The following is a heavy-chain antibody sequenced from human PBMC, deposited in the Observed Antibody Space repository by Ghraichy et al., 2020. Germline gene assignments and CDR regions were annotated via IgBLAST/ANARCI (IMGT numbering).Heavy chain of an antibody. V-gene: IGHV3-23*01. CDR3: AKSGSGWSGFWGS. D-gene: IGHD6-19*01. Sequence: GGSLRLSCAASGFTFSTYTMSWVRRAPGKGLDWVSAISGSGGNIYHAESVKGRFTISRDNAKNIVYLQMNSLRPEDTAVYYCAKSGSGWSGFWGSWGQGALVTVSS. CDR1: GFTFSTYT. J-gene: IGHJ5*02. CDR2: ISGSGGNI.